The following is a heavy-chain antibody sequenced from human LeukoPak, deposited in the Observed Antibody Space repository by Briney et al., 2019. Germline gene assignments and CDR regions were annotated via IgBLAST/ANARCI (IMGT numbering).Heavy chain of an antibody. CDR2: ISAYNGNT. V-gene: IGHV1-18*01. J-gene: IGHJ5*02. CDR3: ARDGLFFITMVRGVSPNWFDP. CDR1: GYTFTSYG. D-gene: IGHD3-10*01. Sequence: ASVKVSCKASGYTFTSYGISWVRQAPGQGLEWMGWISAYNGNTNYAQKLQGRVTMTTDTSTSTAYMELRSLRSDDTAVYYCARDGLFFITMVRGVSPNWFDPWGQGTLVTVSS.